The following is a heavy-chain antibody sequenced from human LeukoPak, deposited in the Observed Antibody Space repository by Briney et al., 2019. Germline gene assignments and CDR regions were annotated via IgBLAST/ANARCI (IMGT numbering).Heavy chain of an antibody. V-gene: IGHV3-20*04. CDR3: ARDPRFGGWLTSYYYMDV. D-gene: IGHD3-3*01. CDR2: INWNGRST. CDR1: GFTFDDYG. J-gene: IGHJ6*03. Sequence: RPGGSLRLSCAASGFTFDDYGMSWVRQAPGKGLEWVSGINWNGRSTGYADSMKGRFTISRDNAKNSLFLQMNSLRAEDTAVYYCARDPRFGGWLTSYYYMDVWGKGTTVTVSS.